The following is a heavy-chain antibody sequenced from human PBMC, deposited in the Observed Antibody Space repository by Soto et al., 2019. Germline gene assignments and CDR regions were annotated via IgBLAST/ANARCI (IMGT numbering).Heavy chain of an antibody. Sequence: EVQLLESGGGLVKPGGSLRLSCAASGFTFSSYAMSWVRQAPGKGMEWVSAISGSGGSTYYADSVKGRFTIYRDNSKNTMYMQRNSLRDEDTAVYYCAKDQPVAGSLDYWGQGTLVTVSS. CDR2: ISGSGGST. V-gene: IGHV3-23*01. J-gene: IGHJ4*02. D-gene: IGHD6-19*01. CDR3: AKDQPVAGSLDY. CDR1: GFTFSSYA.